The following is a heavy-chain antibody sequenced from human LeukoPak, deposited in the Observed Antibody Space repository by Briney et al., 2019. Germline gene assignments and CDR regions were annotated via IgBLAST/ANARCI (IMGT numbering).Heavy chain of an antibody. CDR2: LFHSGST. V-gene: IGHV4-31*03. CDR3: ARGVNTVDP. Sequence: SQTLSLTCTVSSVSISIGGYYWSWIRQFPGKGLEWIGHLFHSGSTYYNPSLKSRVTIPEDASKNQFSLKLSSVTAADTAVYYCARGVNTVDPWGQGTLVTVSS. CDR1: SVSISIGGYY. J-gene: IGHJ5*02.